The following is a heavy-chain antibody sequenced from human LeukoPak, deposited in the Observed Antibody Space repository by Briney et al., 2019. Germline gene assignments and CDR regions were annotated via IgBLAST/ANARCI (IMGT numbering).Heavy chain of an antibody. CDR2: IKEDGSKI. D-gene: IGHD2-15*01. CDR1: GFRFNTYW. CDR3: ARDSTLYCNDGTCHWGLDL. J-gene: IGHJ3*01. V-gene: IGHV3-7*01. Sequence: GGSLRLSCAASGFRFNTYWMSWVRQAPGKGLEWVADIKEDGSKIYYVDSVKGRFTISRDNAKNSLYPQMNSLRAEDTAVYYCARDSTLYCNDGTCHWGLDLWGQGTVVTVSS.